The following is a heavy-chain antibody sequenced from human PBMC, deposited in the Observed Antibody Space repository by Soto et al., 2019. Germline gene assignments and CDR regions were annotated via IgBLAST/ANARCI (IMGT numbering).Heavy chain of an antibody. D-gene: IGHD3-16*01. CDR3: ARGSIWVQMTGDGWFDP. CDR2: ISYDGSNK. CDR1: GFTCSSYA. Sequence: VGSLRLSCAASGFTCSSYAMHWVRQAPGKGLEWVAVISYDGSNKYYADSVKGRFTISRDNSKNTLYLQMNSLRAEDTAVYYCARGSIWVQMTGDGWFDPWGQGTLVTVSS. V-gene: IGHV3-30-3*01. J-gene: IGHJ5*02.